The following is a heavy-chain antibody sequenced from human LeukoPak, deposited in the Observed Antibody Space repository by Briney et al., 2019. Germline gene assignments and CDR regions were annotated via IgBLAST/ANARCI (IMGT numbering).Heavy chain of an antibody. CDR1: GYTFTGYY. V-gene: IGHV1-46*01. CDR3: ARGDTVTPFDY. J-gene: IGHJ4*02. Sequence: ASVKVSCKASGYTFTGYYMHWVRQAPGQGLEWMGIINPSGGSTSYAQKFQGRVTMTRDMSTSTVYMELSSLRSEDTAVYYCARGDTVTPFDYWGQGTLVTVSS. CDR2: INPSGGST. D-gene: IGHD4-17*01.